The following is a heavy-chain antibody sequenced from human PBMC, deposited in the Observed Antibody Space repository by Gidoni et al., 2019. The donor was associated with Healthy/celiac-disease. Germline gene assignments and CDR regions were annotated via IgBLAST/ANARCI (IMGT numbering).Heavy chain of an antibody. CDR1: GSSISSSSYY. CDR3: ARRGRYPDAFDI. CDR2: IYYSGST. Sequence: QLQLQESGPGLVKPSETLSLTCTVSGSSISSSSYYWGWIRQPPGKGLEWIGSIYYSGSTYYNPSLKSRVTISVDTSKNQFSLKRSSVTAADTAVYYCARRGRYPDAFDIWGQGTMVTVSS. V-gene: IGHV4-39*01. D-gene: IGHD2-15*01. J-gene: IGHJ3*02.